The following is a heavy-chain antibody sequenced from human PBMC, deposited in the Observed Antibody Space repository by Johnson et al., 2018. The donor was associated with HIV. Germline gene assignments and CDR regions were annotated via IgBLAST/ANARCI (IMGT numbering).Heavy chain of an antibody. D-gene: IGHD3-22*01. J-gene: IGHJ3*01. CDR1: GFTVSSNY. CDR3: ARGGPYYYDSSGYGAFDF. Sequence: VQLVESGGGLIQPGGSLRLSCAASGFTVSSNYMSWVRQAPGKGLEWVSVIYSGGSTYYADSVKGRFTISRDNSKNTLYLQVNSLRAEDTAVYYCARGGPYYYDSSGYGAFDFWGQGTMVTVSS. CDR2: IYSGGST. V-gene: IGHV3-66*03.